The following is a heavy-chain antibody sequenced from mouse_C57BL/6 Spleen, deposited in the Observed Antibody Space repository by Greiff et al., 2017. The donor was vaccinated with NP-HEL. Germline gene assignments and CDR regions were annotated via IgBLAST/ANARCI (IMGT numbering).Heavy chain of an antibody. CDR3: AKDDTYYAMDY. CDR1: GYTFTSYW. CDR2: IHPNSGST. V-gene: IGHV1-64*01. Sequence: QVQLQQPGAELVKPGASVKLSCKASGYTFTSYWMHWVKQRPGQGLEWIGMIHPNSGSTNYHAKFKSKATLTVDNSSSTAYMQLRILASEDSAVYYCAKDDTYYAMDYWGQGTSVTVSS. D-gene: IGHD2-12*01. J-gene: IGHJ4*01.